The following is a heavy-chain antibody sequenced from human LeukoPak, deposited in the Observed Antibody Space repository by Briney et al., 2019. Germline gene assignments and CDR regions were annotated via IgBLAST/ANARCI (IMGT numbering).Heavy chain of an antibody. CDR1: GFTFSDYY. J-gene: IGHJ5*02. D-gene: IGHD3-10*01. CDR2: IYHSGST. CDR3: ARGQTEPNWFDP. V-gene: IGHV4-38-2*01. Sequence: GSLRLSCAGSGFTFSDYYMRWIRQAPGKELEWIGSIYHSGSTYYNPSLKSRVTISVDTSKNQFSLKLSSVTAADTAVYYCARGQTEPNWFDPWGQCTLVTVSS.